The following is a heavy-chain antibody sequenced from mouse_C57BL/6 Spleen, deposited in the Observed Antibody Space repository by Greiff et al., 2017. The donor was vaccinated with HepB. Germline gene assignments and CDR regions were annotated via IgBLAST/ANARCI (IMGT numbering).Heavy chain of an antibody. Sequence: EVMLVESGGGLVKPGGSLKLSCAASGFTFSSYAMSWVRQTPEKRLEWVATISDGGSYTYYPDNVKGRFTISRDNAKNNLYLQMSHLKSEDTAMYYCARADYDGYAMDYWGQGTSVTVSS. CDR1: GFTFSSYA. D-gene: IGHD2-4*01. J-gene: IGHJ4*01. CDR3: ARADYDGYAMDY. CDR2: ISDGGSYT. V-gene: IGHV5-4*03.